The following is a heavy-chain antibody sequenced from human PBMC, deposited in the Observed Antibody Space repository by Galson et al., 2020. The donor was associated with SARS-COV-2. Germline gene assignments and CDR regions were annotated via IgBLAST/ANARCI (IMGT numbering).Heavy chain of an antibody. J-gene: IGHJ4*02. CDR1: GYSFTSYW. D-gene: IGHD1-26*01. Sequence: GESLKISCKGSGYSFTSYWIGWVRQVPGRGLEWMGIIYPGDSDIRYSPSFQGQVTISADKSISTAYLQWSSLKASDTAIYYCARRGGSFGRWYLDYWGQGTLVSVSS. V-gene: IGHV5-51*01. CDR3: ARRGGSFGRWYLDY. CDR2: IYPGDSDI.